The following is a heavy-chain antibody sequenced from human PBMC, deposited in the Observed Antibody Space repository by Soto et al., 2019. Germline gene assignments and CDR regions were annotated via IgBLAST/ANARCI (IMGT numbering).Heavy chain of an antibody. CDR3: AKDRDYYGSGSYYNDIGY. Sequence: GGSLRLSCAASGFTFSSYAMSWVRQAPGKGLEWVSAISGSGGSTYYADSVKGRFTISRDNSKNTLYLQMNSLRAEDTAVYYCAKDRDYYGSGSYYNDIGYWGQGTLVTVSS. D-gene: IGHD3-10*01. CDR1: GFTFSSYA. J-gene: IGHJ4*02. V-gene: IGHV3-23*01. CDR2: ISGSGGST.